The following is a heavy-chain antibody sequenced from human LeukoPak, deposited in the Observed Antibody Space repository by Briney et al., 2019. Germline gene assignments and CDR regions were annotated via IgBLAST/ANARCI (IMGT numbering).Heavy chain of an antibody. CDR3: ARDRGYSTFDY. CDR1: AFTFSNYW. Sequence: PPGGSLRLSCAAPAFTFSNYWMSWVRQAPGKGLEWVANIKEDGSEINYVDSVKGRFTISRDNAKNSLYLQMNSLRVDDTAVYYCARDRGYSTFDYWGQGTLVTVSS. CDR2: IKEDGSEI. J-gene: IGHJ4*02. V-gene: IGHV3-7*01. D-gene: IGHD4-23*01.